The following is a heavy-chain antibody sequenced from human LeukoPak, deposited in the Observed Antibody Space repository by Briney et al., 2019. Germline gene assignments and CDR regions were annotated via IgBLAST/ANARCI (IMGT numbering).Heavy chain of an antibody. J-gene: IGHJ6*02. CDR1: GYTFTSYY. Sequence: GASVKVSCKASGYTFTSYYMHWVRQAPGQGLEWMGIINPSGGSTSCAQKFQGRVTMTRDTSTSTVYMELSSLRSEDTAVYYCARRSLVRESSSWYYYYYGMDVWGQGTTVTVSS. CDR3: ARRSLVRESSSWYYYYYGMDV. D-gene: IGHD6-13*01. CDR2: INPSGGST. V-gene: IGHV1-46*01.